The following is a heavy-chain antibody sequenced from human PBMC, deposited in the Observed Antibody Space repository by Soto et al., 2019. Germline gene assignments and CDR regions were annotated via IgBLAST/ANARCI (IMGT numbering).Heavy chain of an antibody. CDR3: AKDLYSSSWYHPSSFYS. Sequence: GGSLRLSCAVSGFIFSDQYMDWVRQAPGKGLEWVAVISYDGSNKYYADSVKGRFTISRDNSKNTLYLQMNSLRAEDTAVYYCAKDLYSSSWYHPSSFYSCGLGALVTVSS. CDR1: GFIFSDQY. D-gene: IGHD6-13*01. CDR2: ISYDGSNK. V-gene: IGHV3-30*18. J-gene: IGHJ4*02.